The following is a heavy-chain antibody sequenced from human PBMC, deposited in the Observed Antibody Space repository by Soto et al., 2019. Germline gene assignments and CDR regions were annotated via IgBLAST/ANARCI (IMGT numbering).Heavy chain of an antibody. CDR3: AIGGAGTNPFDY. D-gene: IGHD1-7*01. CDR2: IDPSDSYT. V-gene: IGHV5-10-1*03. CDR1: GYSFTSYW. Sequence: EVQLVQSGAEVKKPGESLRISCKGSGYSFTSYWISWVRQMPGKGLEWMGRIDPSDSYTNYSPSFQGHVTISADKSISTAYLQWSSLKASDTAMYYCAIGGAGTNPFDYWGQGTLVTVSS. J-gene: IGHJ4*02.